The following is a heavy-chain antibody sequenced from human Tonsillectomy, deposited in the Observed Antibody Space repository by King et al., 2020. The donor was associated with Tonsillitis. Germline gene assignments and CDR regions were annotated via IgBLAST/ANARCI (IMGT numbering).Heavy chain of an antibody. Sequence: VQLVESGGGLVQPGGSLRLSCAASGFTFSNYWMNWVRQAPGKGLEWVANIKQDGSEKYYVDSVKGRFTISRDNAKNSLYLQMNSLRAEDTAVYYCARGRGWHYFDYWGQGTLVTASS. CDR3: ARGRGWHYFDY. J-gene: IGHJ4*02. V-gene: IGHV3-7*01. CDR2: IKQDGSEK. CDR1: GFTFSNYW. D-gene: IGHD1-26*01.